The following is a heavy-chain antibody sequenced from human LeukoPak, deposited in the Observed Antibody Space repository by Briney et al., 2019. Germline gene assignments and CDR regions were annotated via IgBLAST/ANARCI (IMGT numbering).Heavy chain of an antibody. Sequence: SETLSLTCTVSGGSISSYYWSWIRQPAGKGLEWIGRIYTSGSTNYNPSLKSRVTMSVDTSKNQFSLKLSSVTAADTAVYYCARDRNYDFWSGYYQWFDPWGQGTLVTVSS. V-gene: IGHV4-4*07. CDR3: ARDRNYDFWSGYYQWFDP. CDR1: GGSISSYY. CDR2: IYTSGST. J-gene: IGHJ5*02. D-gene: IGHD3-3*01.